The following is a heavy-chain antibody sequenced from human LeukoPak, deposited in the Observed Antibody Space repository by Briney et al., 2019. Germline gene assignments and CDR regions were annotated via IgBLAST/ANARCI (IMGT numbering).Heavy chain of an antibody. D-gene: IGHD3-10*01. CDR3: AKVLLWFGELLYDGMDV. V-gene: IGHV3-23*01. CDR1: GFTFSSYA. CDR2: IRGSGGST. J-gene: IGHJ6*02. Sequence: GGSLRLSCAASGFTFSSYAMSWVRQAPGKGLEWVSAIRGSGGSTYYADSVKGRFTISRDNSKNTLYLQMNSLRAEDTAVYYCAKVLLWFGELLYDGMDVWGQGTTVTVSS.